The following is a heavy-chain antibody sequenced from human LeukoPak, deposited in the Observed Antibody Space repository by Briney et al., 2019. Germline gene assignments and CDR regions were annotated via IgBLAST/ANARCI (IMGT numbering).Heavy chain of an antibody. Sequence: GGSLRLSCAASGFTFSSYSMNWVRQAPGKGLEWVSSISSSSSYVYYADSVKGRFTISRDNAKNSLYLQMNSLRVEDTAVYYCAREVGTDLVDYWGQGTLVTVSS. CDR1: GFTFSSYS. D-gene: IGHD1-26*01. CDR3: AREVGTDLVDY. CDR2: ISSSSSYV. J-gene: IGHJ4*02. V-gene: IGHV3-21*01.